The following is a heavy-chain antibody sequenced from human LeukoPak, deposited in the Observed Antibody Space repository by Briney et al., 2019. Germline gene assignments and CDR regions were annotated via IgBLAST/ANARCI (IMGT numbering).Heavy chain of an antibody. D-gene: IGHD2/OR15-2a*01. CDR3: AGHHPRNTVDF. Sequence: PSETLSLTCTVSGGSLSSYYWSWIRQPPGKGLEWIAYISDIGSINYHPSLKSRVTISLDTSKNQLSLTLSSVTAADTAVYYCAGHHPRNTVDFWGQGTLVTVPS. V-gene: IGHV4-59*08. CDR2: ISDIGSI. CDR1: GGSLSSYY. J-gene: IGHJ4*02.